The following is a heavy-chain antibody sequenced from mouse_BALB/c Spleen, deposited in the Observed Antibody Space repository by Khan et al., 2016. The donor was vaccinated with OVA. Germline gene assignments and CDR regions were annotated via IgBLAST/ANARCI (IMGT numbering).Heavy chain of an antibody. Sequence: QIQLVQSGPELKQPGETVTISCQASGYTLTDYVMTWVKQPPGKGLKWLGWLNTYTGETTYAHYFKGRFSFSLAPSASPAYLQINNLKTEDTATYFCSRSNGNYWFAYWGQGTLVTVSA. D-gene: IGHD2-1*01. CDR2: LNTYTGET. CDR3: SRSNGNYWFAY. V-gene: IGHV9-3-1*01. CDR1: GYTLTDYV. J-gene: IGHJ3*01.